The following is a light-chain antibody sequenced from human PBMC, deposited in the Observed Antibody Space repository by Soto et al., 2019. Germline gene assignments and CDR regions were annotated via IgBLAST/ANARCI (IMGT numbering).Light chain of an antibody. Sequence: EIVLTQSPGTLSLSPGERATLSCRASQSVSSKYLAWYQQKPGQAPRVLIYGTSIRASGVPERFSGGGSGTDFTLTITRLEPEDFAVYFCQQYVSSPMYTFGQGTKLEIK. CDR2: GTS. J-gene: IGKJ2*01. CDR1: QSVSSKY. V-gene: IGKV3-20*01. CDR3: QQYVSSPMYT.